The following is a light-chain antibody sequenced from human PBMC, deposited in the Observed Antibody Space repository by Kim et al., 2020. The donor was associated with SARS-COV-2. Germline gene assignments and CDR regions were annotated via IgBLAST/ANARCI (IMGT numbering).Light chain of an antibody. V-gene: IGLV6-57*03. CDR2: EDN. CDR3: QSYDSSNLV. Sequence: GKTVTISCTRSSGSIASNYVQWYQQRPGSAPTTVIYEDNQRPSGVPDRFSCSIDSSSNSASLTISGLKTEDEADYYCQSYDSSNLVFGGGTQLTVL. J-gene: IGLJ2*01. CDR1: SGSIASNY.